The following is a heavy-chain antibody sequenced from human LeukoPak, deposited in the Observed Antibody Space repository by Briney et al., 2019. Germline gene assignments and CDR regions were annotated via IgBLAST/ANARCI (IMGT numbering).Heavy chain of an antibody. CDR1: GFTFSSYA. Sequence: GGSLRLSCAASGFTFSSYAMSWVRQAPGQGLERVSAISSSGGSTYYADSVKSRFTISRDNSKNTLYLQMHRLRAEETAVYYCAKVGTTVTRYGMDVWGEGTTVTVSS. J-gene: IGHJ6*04. D-gene: IGHD4-17*01. V-gene: IGHV3-23*01. CDR2: ISSSGGST. CDR3: AKVGTTVTRYGMDV.